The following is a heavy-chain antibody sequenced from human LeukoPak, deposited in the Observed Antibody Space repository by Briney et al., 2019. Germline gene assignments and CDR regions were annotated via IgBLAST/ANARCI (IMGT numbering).Heavy chain of an antibody. J-gene: IGHJ4*02. Sequence: SETLSLTCTVCGGSISSYYWSWIRQPPGKGLEWIGYIYYSGSTNYNPSLKSRVTISVDTSKNQFSLKLSSVTAADTAVYYCARAGVRKYYFDYWGQGTLVTVSS. CDR2: IYYSGST. CDR3: ARAGVRKYYFDY. V-gene: IGHV4-59*01. D-gene: IGHD1-1*01. CDR1: GGSISSYY.